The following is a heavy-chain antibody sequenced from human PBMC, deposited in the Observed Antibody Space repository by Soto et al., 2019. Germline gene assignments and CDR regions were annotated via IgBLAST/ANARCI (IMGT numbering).Heavy chain of an antibody. CDR2: IRNKGYGRTA. V-gene: IGHV3-49*04. CDR3: TRVYCGGDCSHFDY. CDR1: GFTFGAYA. Sequence: GVSLSLSCTTSGFTFGAYALSWVRQSPGKGLEWVGFIRNKGYGRTAEYAASVRGRFIISRDDSRSIAYLQMNSLTTEDTGVYYCTRVYCGGDCSHFDYWGQGTLVTVS. J-gene: IGHJ4*02. D-gene: IGHD2-21*02.